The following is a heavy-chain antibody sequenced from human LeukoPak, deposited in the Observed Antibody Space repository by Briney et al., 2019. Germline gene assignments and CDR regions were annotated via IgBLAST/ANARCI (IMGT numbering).Heavy chain of an antibody. CDR2: ISSSRSYI. V-gene: IGHV3-21*01. CDR3: ARRDDLSSSYAY. J-gene: IGHJ4*02. CDR1: GFTFSSYS. D-gene: IGHD6-13*01. Sequence: GGSLRLSCAASGFTFSSYSMNWVRQAPGKGLEWVSSISSSRSYIYYADSLKGRFTISRDNAKNSLYLQMHRMRAEGTAVSYCARRDDLSSSYAYWGQGTLVTVSS.